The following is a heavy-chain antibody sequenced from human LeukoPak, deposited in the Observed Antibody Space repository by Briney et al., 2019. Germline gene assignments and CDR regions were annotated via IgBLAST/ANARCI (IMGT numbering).Heavy chain of an antibody. CDR2: VSPGGST. CDR1: SESSGGDD. J-gene: IGHJ5*02. CDR3: ARDGGTRLGFDP. D-gene: IGHD3-16*01. Sequence: SETLSLTCAMHSESSGGDDWTWIRQPPGKGLEWIGEVSPGGSTRYNPSLRSRVTISLDTSRRRFSLRLSSVTAADTGVYHCARDGGTRLGFDPWGQGTLVTVSS. V-gene: IGHV4-34*01.